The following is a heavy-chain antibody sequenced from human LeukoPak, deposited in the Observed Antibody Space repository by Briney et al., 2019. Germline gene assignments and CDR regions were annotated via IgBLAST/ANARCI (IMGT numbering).Heavy chain of an antibody. V-gene: IGHV4-39*01. CDR1: GGSISSSSYY. Sequence: SETLSLTCTVSGGSISSSSYYWGWIRQPPGKGLEWIGSIYYSGSTCYNPSLKSRVTISVDTSKNQFSLKLSSVTAADTAVYYCARPQTAGAWFDPWGQGTLVTVSS. CDR3: ARPQTAGAWFDP. J-gene: IGHJ5*02. CDR2: IYYSGST. D-gene: IGHD6-19*01.